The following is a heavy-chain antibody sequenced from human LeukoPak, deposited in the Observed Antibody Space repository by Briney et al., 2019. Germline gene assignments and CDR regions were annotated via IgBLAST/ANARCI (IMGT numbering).Heavy chain of an antibody. J-gene: IGHJ5*02. Sequence: SETLSLTCTVSGGSISSSSYYWGWIRQPPGKGLGWIGSIYYSGSTYYNPSLKSRVTISVDTSKNQFSLKLSSVTAADTAVYYCARDRSSSWYPNWFDPWGQGTLVTVSS. CDR3: ARDRSSSWYPNWFDP. V-gene: IGHV4-39*07. CDR1: GGSISSSSYY. D-gene: IGHD6-13*01. CDR2: IYYSGST.